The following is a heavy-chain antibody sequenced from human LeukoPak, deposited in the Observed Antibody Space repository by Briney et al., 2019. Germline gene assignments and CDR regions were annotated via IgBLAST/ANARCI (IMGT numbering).Heavy chain of an antibody. J-gene: IGHJ4*02. Sequence: EAGGSLRLSCAASGFTFSDYWMHWVRQAPGKGLVWVSHINADEDRATYADSVKGRFTISRDNTKNSLYLQMNSLRAEDTAVYYCLGGTGWIFDYWGQGTLVTVSS. D-gene: IGHD6-19*01. CDR2: INADEDRA. V-gene: IGHV3-74*01. CDR3: LGGTGWIFDY. CDR1: GFTFSDYW.